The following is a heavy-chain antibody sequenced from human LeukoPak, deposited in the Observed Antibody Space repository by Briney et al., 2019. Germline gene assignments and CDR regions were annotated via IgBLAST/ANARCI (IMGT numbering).Heavy chain of an antibody. CDR3: ARDYSGYEAFDY. CDR1: GYTFSGYY. D-gene: IGHD5-12*01. CDR2: INPNSGGT. J-gene: IGHJ4*02. V-gene: IGHV1-2*02. Sequence: GASVKVSCKASGYTFSGYYIHWVRQAPGQGLEWMGWINPNSGGTNYAQKFQGRVTMPRDTSTTYMELSRLTSDDTAVYYCARDYSGYEAFDYWGQGTLVTVSS.